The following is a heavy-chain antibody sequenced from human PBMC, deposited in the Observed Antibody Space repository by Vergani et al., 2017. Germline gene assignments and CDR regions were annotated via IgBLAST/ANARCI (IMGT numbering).Heavy chain of an antibody. D-gene: IGHD3-16*01. CDR1: GFTFSSYG. Sequence: QFQLVESGGGLVQPGRSLRFSCAASGFTFSSYGTHWVRQAPGKGLEWVAVISYVGSNKYYADSGKGRFTISRDNSKNTLYLQMNSLRAEDTAVYSCARGPGGYYYYMDVWDKGSTVTVSS. J-gene: IGHJ6*03. V-gene: IGHV3-30*03. CDR3: ARGPGGYYYYMDV. CDR2: ISYVGSNK.